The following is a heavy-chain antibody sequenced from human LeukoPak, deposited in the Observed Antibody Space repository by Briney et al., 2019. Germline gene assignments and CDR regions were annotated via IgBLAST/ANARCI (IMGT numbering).Heavy chain of an antibody. Sequence: PGGTLRLSCAASGFTFSSYWMHWVRQAPGKGLVWVSRINTDGSSTSYADSVKGRFTISRDNAKNTLYLQMNSLRAEDTAVYYCARTMAYCGGDCASGFDYWGQGTLVTVSS. CDR2: INTDGSST. CDR1: GFTFSSYW. D-gene: IGHD2-21*02. CDR3: ARTMAYCGGDCASGFDY. V-gene: IGHV3-74*01. J-gene: IGHJ4*02.